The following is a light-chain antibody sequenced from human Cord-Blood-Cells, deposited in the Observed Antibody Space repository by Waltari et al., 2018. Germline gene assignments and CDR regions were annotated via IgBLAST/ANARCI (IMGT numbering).Light chain of an antibody. CDR3: QQYNSYSYT. V-gene: IGKV1-5*03. Sequence: DIQMTQSPSTLSASVGDRVTITCRASQSISSWLDWYHQKPGKAPKLLIYKASSLESGVPSRFSGSGSGTEFTLTISSLQPDDFATYYCQQYNSYSYTFGQGTKLEIK. CDR2: KAS. J-gene: IGKJ2*01. CDR1: QSISSW.